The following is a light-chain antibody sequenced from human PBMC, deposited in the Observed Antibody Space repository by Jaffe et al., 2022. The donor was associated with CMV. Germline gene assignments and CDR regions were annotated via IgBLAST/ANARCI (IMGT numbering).Light chain of an antibody. J-gene: IGKJ4*01. CDR3: QQYNSWPLT. CDR1: QSVGSN. V-gene: IGKV3-15*01. Sequence: EIVMTQSPATLSVSPGERTTLSCRASQSVGSNLAWYQQKPDQTPRLLIYGASTRATGIPARFSGSGSGTEFTLTISSLQSEDFTVYYCQQYNSWPLTFGGGTKVEI. CDR2: GAS.